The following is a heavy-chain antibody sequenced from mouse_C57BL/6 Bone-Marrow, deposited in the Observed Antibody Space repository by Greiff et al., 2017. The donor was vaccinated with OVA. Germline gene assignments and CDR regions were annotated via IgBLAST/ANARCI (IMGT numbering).Heavy chain of an antibody. CDR2: INPSNGGT. D-gene: IGHD6-1*01. J-gene: IGHJ4*01. Sequence: QVQLKQPGTELVKPGASVKLSCKASGYTFTSYWMHWVKQRPGQGLEWIGNINPSNGGTNYNEKFKSKATLTVDKSSSTAYMQLSSLTSEDAAVYYCARERSIQPLLMGYWGQGTSVTVSS. CDR3: ARERSIQPLLMGY. CDR1: GYTFTSYW. V-gene: IGHV1-53*01.